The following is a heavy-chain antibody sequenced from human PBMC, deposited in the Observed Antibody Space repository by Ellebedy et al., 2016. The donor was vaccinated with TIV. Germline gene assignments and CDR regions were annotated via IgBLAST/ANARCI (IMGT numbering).Heavy chain of an antibody. D-gene: IGHD1-14*01. Sequence: GESLKISXAASGFTFSNCGMHWVRQAPGKGLEWVAQIWYDGSIKKYADSVKGRLTISRDNSKNTLYLQMNSLRADDTAMYYCATEYNPSPAFDYWGQGTLVTVSS. CDR3: ATEYNPSPAFDY. CDR1: GFTFSNCG. CDR2: IWYDGSIK. V-gene: IGHV3-30*02. J-gene: IGHJ4*02.